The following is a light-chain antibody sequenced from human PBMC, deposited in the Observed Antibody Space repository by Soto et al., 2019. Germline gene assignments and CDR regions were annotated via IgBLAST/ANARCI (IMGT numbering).Light chain of an antibody. J-gene: IGKJ2*01. CDR2: LGS. CDR3: MQTLQTHT. Sequence: IGMTKSPLSLPVTPGEPASISCRSSQSLLHNNGYNYLDWYLQKPGQSPQLLIYLGSTRASGVPDRFSGSGSGTDFTLKIGRVEAEDVGVYYCMQTLQTHTFGQGTKVDSK. V-gene: IGKV2-28*01. CDR1: QSLLHNNGYNY.